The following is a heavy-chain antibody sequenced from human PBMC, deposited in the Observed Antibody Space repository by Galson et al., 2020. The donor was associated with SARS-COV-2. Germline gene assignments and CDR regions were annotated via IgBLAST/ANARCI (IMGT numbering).Heavy chain of an antibody. CDR1: GFTFSDYA. CDR2: LSATGGTS. Sequence: GGSLRLSCSASGFTFSDYAMHWVRQSPGRGLAYVSALSATGGTSFYSDSVKGRFTMSRDNSRDTFYLQMTGLRIDDTGFYYCLAYSSSRHNYWGQGTLVTVSS. V-gene: IGHV3-64*03. D-gene: IGHD5-18*01. J-gene: IGHJ4*02. CDR3: LAYSSSRHNY.